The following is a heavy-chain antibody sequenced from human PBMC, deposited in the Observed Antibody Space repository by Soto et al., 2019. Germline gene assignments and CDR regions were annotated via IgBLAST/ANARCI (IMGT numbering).Heavy chain of an antibody. CDR3: AREGYYDSSGYYYDWYFDL. D-gene: IGHD3-22*01. CDR1: GYTFTSYG. CDR2: ISAYNGNT. Sequence: QVQLVQSGAEVKKPGASVKVSCKASGYTFTSYGISWVRQAPGQGLEWMGWISAYNGNTNYAQKLQGRVTMTTDTSTSTAYMELRSLRSDDTAVYYCAREGYYDSSGYYYDWYFDLWGRGTLVTVSS. V-gene: IGHV1-18*01. J-gene: IGHJ2*01.